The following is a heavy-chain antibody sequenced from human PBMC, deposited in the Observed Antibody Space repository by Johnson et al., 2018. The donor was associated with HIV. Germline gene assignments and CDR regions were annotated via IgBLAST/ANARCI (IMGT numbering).Heavy chain of an antibody. D-gene: IGHD4-23*01. V-gene: IGHV3-30*02. CDR3: AKSPGKDHGGKSGAFDI. Sequence: QEQLVESGGGVVQPGGSLRLSCETSGFTFSSYDMHWVRQAPGKGLEWVAFIRYDGTNKHFADSVKGRFTLSRDNSKNTLYLQMNSLRVEDTAVYYCAKSPGKDHGGKSGAFDIWGQGTMVTVSS. CDR2: IRYDGTNK. CDR1: GFTFSSYD. J-gene: IGHJ3*02.